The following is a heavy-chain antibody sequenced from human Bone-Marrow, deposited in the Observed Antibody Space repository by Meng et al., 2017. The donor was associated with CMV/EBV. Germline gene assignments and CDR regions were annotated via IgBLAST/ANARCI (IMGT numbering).Heavy chain of an antibody. CDR2: ISNSGSTI. Sequence: GESLKISCAASGFIFSDYYMNWVRQAPGKGLEWVSYISNSGSTIYYADSVKGRFTISRDNAKNSLYLQMNSLRAEDTAVYYCTRDNWGSDSWGQGTLVTVSS. J-gene: IGHJ5*01. CDR3: TRDNWGSDS. CDR1: GFIFSDYY. D-gene: IGHD7-27*01. V-gene: IGHV3-11*04.